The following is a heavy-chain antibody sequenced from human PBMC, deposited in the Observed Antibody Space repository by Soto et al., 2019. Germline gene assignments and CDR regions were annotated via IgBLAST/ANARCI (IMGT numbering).Heavy chain of an antibody. CDR1: GFTFSNIA. Sequence: GGSLRLSCAASGFTFSNIAMHWVRQAPGKGLEGVAAISYDGTYRPYADFARGRFTISRDNSQKTLYLQMNSLTPEDTALYYCPTARALGATLGAIDFWGQRPRVTV. J-gene: IGHJ4*02. CDR3: PTARALGATLGAIDF. CDR2: ISYDGTYR. D-gene: IGHD1-26*01. V-gene: IGHV3-30-3*01.